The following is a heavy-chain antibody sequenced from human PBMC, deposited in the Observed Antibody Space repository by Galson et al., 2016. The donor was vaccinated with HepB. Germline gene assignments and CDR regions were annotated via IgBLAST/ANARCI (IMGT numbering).Heavy chain of an antibody. CDR2: IRKDGDVK. V-gene: IGHV3-7*01. J-gene: IGHJ4*02. Sequence: SLRLSCAAFGFSFSTYWMSWVRQAPGKGLEWVANIRKDGDVKDYGASVRGRFTISRDNAMNSLYLQMDDLSPEDTAVYYCVRDSSWNYNYWGQGALVTVSS. CDR1: GFSFSTYW. CDR3: VRDSSWNYNY. D-gene: IGHD1-7*01.